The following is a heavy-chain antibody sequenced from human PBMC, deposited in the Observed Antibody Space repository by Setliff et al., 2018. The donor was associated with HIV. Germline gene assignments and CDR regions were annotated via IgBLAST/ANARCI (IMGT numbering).Heavy chain of an antibody. CDR1: GGSFTDIGCSFTDYY. J-gene: IGHJ6*03. V-gene: IGHV4-34*01. CDR3: ASADCGGDCYSRTRKFYYYYYMDV. Sequence: SETLSLTCAVFGGSFTDIGCSFTDYYWPWIRQPPGKGLEWIGEINHSGSTHYNPSLKIRVTISVDTSKNQFSLKLSSVTAADTAVYYCASADCGGDCYSRTRKFYYYYYMDVWGKGTTVTVSS. D-gene: IGHD2-21*02. CDR2: INHSGST.